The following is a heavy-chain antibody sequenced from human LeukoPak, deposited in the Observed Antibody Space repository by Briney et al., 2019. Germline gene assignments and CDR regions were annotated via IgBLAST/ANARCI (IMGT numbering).Heavy chain of an antibody. Sequence: PSXXLSLTCTVSGGSISSSSYYWGWIRQPPGKGLEWIVSIYYSGSTYYNPSLKSRVTISIERAKNQFSLKLSSVTAADTAVYYCARGDYYDSSGYYLLDYWGQGTLVTVSS. D-gene: IGHD3-22*01. CDR3: ARGDYYDSSGYYLLDY. V-gene: IGHV4-39*01. J-gene: IGHJ4*02. CDR2: IYYSGST. CDR1: GGSISSSSYY.